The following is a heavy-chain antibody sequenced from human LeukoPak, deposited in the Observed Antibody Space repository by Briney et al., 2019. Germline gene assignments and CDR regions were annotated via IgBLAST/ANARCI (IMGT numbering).Heavy chain of an antibody. CDR3: ARGPPYDFWSGYWVRYFDY. CDR1: GFTFSSYS. D-gene: IGHD3-3*01. J-gene: IGHJ4*02. CDR2: ISSSSSTI. Sequence: GGSLRLSCAASGFTFSSYSMLWVRQAPGKGLEWVSYISSSSSTIYYADSVKGRFTISRDNAKNSLYLQMNTLRAEDTAVYYCARGPPYDFWSGYWVRYFDYWGQGTLATVSS. V-gene: IGHV3-48*01.